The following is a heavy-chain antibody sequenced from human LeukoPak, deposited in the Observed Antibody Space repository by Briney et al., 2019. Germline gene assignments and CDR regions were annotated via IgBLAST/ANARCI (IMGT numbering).Heavy chain of an antibody. D-gene: IGHD1-26*01. V-gene: IGHV1-69*04. Sequence: ASVKVSCKASGGTSSSYAISWVRQAPGQGLEWMGRIIPILGIANYAQKFQGRVTITADKSTSTAYMELSSLRSEDTAVYYCARDGRMVDRYSTDYWGQGTLVTVSS. J-gene: IGHJ4*02. CDR3: ARDGRMVDRYSTDY. CDR1: GGTSSSYA. CDR2: IIPILGIA.